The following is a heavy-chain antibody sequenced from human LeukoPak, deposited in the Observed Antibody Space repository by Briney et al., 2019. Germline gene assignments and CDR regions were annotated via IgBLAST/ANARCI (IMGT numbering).Heavy chain of an antibody. Sequence: ASVKVSCKASGYTFTSYDINWVRQATGQGLEWMGWMNPNSGNTGYAQKFQGRVTMIRNTSISTAYMELSSLRSEDTAVYYCARGGGWELPHDYWGQGTLVTVSS. D-gene: IGHD1-26*01. CDR3: ARGGGWELPHDY. J-gene: IGHJ4*02. CDR2: MNPNSGNT. V-gene: IGHV1-8*01. CDR1: GYTFTSYD.